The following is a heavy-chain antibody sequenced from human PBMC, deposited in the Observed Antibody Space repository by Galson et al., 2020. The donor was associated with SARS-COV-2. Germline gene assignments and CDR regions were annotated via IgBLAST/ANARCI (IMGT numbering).Heavy chain of an antibody. CDR3: ARSGTGFDY. Sequence: SETLSLTCTVSGGSINSSGYYWGWIRQPPGKGLEWIGSIYYSGSTYYNPSLKSRVTISVDTSKNQFSLKLSSVTAADTAVYYCARSGTGFDYWGQGTLVTVSS. V-gene: IGHV4-39*07. CDR1: GGSINSSGYY. J-gene: IGHJ4*02. D-gene: IGHD1-1*01. CDR2: IYYSGST.